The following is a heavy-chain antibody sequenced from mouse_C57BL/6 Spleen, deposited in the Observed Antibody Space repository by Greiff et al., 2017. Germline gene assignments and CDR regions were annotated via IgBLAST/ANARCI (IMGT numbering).Heavy chain of an antibody. CDR2: IDPETGGT. CDR3: TRWGLPYYFDY. V-gene: IGHV1-15*01. D-gene: IGHD2-2*01. CDR1: GYTFTDYE. Sequence: VQRVESGAELVRPGASVTLSCKASGYTFTDYEMHWVKQTPVHGLEWIGAIDPETGGTAYNQKFKGKAILTADKSSSTAYMELRSLTSEDSAVYYCTRWGLPYYFDYWGQGTTLTVSS. J-gene: IGHJ2*01.